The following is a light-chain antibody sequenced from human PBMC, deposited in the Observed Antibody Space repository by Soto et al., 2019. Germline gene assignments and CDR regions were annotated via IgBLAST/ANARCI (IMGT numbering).Light chain of an antibody. J-gene: IGKJ3*01. CDR3: QHYGNEGT. Sequence: EIVLTQSPGTMSLSPGERATLSCRASQSISSSHLAWYQQKPDQTPRLLIYVASNRATGIPDRFSGSGSGTDFTLTISRLEPEDFAVYYCQHYGNEGTFGPGTQVDLK. CDR1: QSISSSH. V-gene: IGKV3-20*01. CDR2: VAS.